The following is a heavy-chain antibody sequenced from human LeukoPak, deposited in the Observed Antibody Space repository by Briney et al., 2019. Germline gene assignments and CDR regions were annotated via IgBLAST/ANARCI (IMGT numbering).Heavy chain of an antibody. J-gene: IGHJ6*02. CDR2: INQDGSEN. CDR3: ARDRDPGIRGYSGYGAYHYGLDV. D-gene: IGHD5-12*01. CDR1: EFIFRRYW. Sequence: GGSLRLSCEASEFIFRRYWMTWVRRAPGKGLEWVANINQDGSENYYVDSVKGRFTISRDNAKNSLYLQMNSLRAEDTAVYYCARDRDPGIRGYSGYGAYHYGLDVWGQGTTVSVSS. V-gene: IGHV3-7*05.